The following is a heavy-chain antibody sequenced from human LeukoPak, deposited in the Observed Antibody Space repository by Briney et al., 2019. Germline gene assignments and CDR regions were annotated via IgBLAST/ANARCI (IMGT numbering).Heavy chain of an antibody. D-gene: IGHD1-26*01. CDR2: INPSGGST. Sequence: ASVRVSCKASGYTFTSYYMHWVRQAPGQGREWMGIINPSGGSTSYAQKFQGRVNMTRDTSTRTAYMELSSLRSEDTAVYYCARAGPRGSYYLVLFYWGQGTLVTVSS. V-gene: IGHV1-46*01. J-gene: IGHJ4*02. CDR1: GYTFTSYY. CDR3: ARAGPRGSYYLVLFY.